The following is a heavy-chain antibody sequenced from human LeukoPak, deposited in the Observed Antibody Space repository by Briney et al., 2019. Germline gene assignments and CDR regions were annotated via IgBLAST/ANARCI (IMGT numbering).Heavy chain of an antibody. CDR3: ARDSSIWYRGAFDY. CDR2: IYRSGT. V-gene: IGHV4-59*01. J-gene: IGHJ4*02. D-gene: IGHD6-13*01. Sequence: SETLSLTCTVSGGSISDYYWSWIRQPPGKGLEWMGYIYRSGTKYNPSLKSRVTISVDTSKNQFSLRLSSVTAADTAVYFCARDSSIWYRGAFDYCGQRTLVAVSS. CDR1: GGSISDYY.